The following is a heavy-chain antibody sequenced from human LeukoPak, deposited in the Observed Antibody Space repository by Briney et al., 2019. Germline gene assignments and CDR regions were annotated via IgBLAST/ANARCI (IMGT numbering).Heavy chain of an antibody. V-gene: IGHV4-31*03. CDR3: ARDQSRIAAGRAMDV. J-gene: IGHJ6*03. CDR2: IYHSGST. CDR1: GTSISSGGYY. D-gene: IGHD6-13*01. Sequence: PSETLSLTCTVSGTSISSGGYYWSWIRQHPGKGLEWIGYIYHSGSTNYNPSLKSRVTISVDTSENQFSLRLTSVTAADAAVCYCARDQSRIAAGRAMDVWGKGTTVTVSS.